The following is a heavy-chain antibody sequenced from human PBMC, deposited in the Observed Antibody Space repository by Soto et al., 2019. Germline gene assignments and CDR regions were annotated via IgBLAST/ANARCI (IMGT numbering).Heavy chain of an antibody. V-gene: IGHV4-38-2*02. CDR2: IYHSGST. J-gene: IGHJ4*02. D-gene: IGHD5-12*01. Sequence: ASETLSLTCAVSGYSISSGYYWGWFRQPPGKGLEWIGSIYHSGSTYYNPSLKSRVTISVDTSKNQFSLKLSSVTAADTGVYYCAREKLVATPFDYWGQGTLVTVSS. CDR3: AREKLVATPFDY. CDR1: GYSISSGYY.